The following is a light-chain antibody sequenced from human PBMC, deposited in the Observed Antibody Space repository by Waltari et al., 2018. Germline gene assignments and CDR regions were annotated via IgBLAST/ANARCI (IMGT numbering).Light chain of an antibody. J-gene: IGLJ2*01. CDR2: YDS. CDR3: QVWDSASDHPAVV. V-gene: IGLV3-21*04. CDR1: DIGSKS. Sequence: SYVLSQPPSVSVAPGKTARITCGGKDIGSKSVHWYRQKPGQGPVLVISYDSDRPAGIPERFSGSKSGNTATLTISRVEGGDEADYYCQVWDSASDHPAVVFGGGTKVTVL.